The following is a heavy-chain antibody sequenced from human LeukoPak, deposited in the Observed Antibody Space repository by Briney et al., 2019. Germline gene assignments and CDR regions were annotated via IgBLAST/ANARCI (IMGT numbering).Heavy chain of an antibody. Sequence: GASVKVSCKASGYTFTSYYMRWVRQAPGQGLEWMGIIKPSGGSTSYAQKFQGRVTMTRDTSTSTVYMELSSLRSEDTAVYYCARDRGSKRVAYCGGDCYIGYFDLWGRGTLVTVSS. CDR1: GYTFTSYY. J-gene: IGHJ2*01. CDR3: ARDRGSKRVAYCGGDCYIGYFDL. CDR2: IKPSGGST. D-gene: IGHD2-21*02. V-gene: IGHV1-46*01.